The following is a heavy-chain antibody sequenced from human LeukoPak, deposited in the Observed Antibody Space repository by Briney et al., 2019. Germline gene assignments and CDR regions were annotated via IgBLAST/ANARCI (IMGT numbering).Heavy chain of an antibody. CDR2: LYNSGTT. CDR1: RGAISSYF. D-gene: IGHD1-1*01. J-gene: IGHJ2*01. Sequence: PSETLSLTCTVSRGAISSYFWSWLRQPPGKGLEWIGYLYNSGTTNYNSSLKGRVSISVDTSSNQFSLNLTSVTAADTAVYYCARALRNGHFDLWGRGTLDTVPS. V-gene: IGHV4-59*01. CDR3: ARALRNGHFDL.